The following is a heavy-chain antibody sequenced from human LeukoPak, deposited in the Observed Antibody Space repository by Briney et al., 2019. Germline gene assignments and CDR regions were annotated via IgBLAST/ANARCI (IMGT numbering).Heavy chain of an antibody. V-gene: IGHV4-59*01. Sequence: SETLSLTCTVSGGSISSYYWSWIRQPPGKGLEWIGYIYYSGSTNYNPSLKSRVTISVDTSKNQFSLKLSSVTAADTAVYYCARGGGYYYDSSGYLGYWGQGTLVTVSS. J-gene: IGHJ4*02. CDR3: ARGGGYYYDSSGYLGY. CDR2: IYYSGST. CDR1: GGSISSYY. D-gene: IGHD3-22*01.